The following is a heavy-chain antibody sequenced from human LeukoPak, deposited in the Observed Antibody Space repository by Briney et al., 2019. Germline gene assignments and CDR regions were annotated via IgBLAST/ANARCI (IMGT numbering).Heavy chain of an antibody. J-gene: IGHJ4*02. D-gene: IGHD1-1*01. Sequence: GESLKISCKGSGYSFTTYWVGWVHQMPGKGLEWMGTIYPGDSDTRYSPSFQGQVTISADKSITTAYLQWSSLKASDTAIYYCARRGWNTELFEYWGQGTLVTVSS. CDR2: IYPGDSDT. CDR3: ARRGWNTELFEY. V-gene: IGHV5-51*07. CDR1: GYSFTTYW.